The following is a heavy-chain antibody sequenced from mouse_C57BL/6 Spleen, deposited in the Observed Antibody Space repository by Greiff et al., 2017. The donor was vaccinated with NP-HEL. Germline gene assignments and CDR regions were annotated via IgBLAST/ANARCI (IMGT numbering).Heavy chain of an antibody. CDR3: ARRPLLRYFDV. CDR1: GYTFTDYY. CDR2: INPNNGGT. Sequence: EVQLQQSGPELVKPGASVKISCKASGYTFTDYYMNWVKQSHGKSLEWIGDINPNNGGTSYNQKFKGKATLTVDKSSSTAYMELRSLTSEDSAVYYCARRPLLRYFDVWGTGTTVTVSS. J-gene: IGHJ1*03. D-gene: IGHD2-1*01. V-gene: IGHV1-26*01.